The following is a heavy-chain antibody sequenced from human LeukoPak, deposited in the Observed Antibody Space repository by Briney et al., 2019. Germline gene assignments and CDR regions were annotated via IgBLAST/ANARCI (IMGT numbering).Heavy chain of an antibody. Sequence: GGSLRLSCAASGFTFSDYYMSWIRQAPGKGLEWVSYISSSGSTIYYADSVKGRFTISRDNAKNSLYLQMNSLRAEDTAVYYCARQTYYDNRLLFAYWGQGILVTVSS. CDR2: ISSSGSTI. V-gene: IGHV3-11*01. D-gene: IGHD3-22*01. CDR3: ARQTYYDNRLLFAY. J-gene: IGHJ4*02. CDR1: GFTFSDYY.